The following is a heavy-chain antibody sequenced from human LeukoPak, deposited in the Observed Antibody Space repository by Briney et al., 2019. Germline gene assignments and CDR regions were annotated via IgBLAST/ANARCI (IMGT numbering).Heavy chain of an antibody. D-gene: IGHD4-23*01. Sequence: SVKVSCKASGGTFSSYAISWVRQAPGQGLEWMGGIIPIFGTANYAQNFQGRVTMTRDTSISTAYMELSSLRSDDTAVYYCARDNYGGNWYFDLWGRGTLVTVSS. CDR2: IIPIFGTA. CDR1: GGTFSSYA. J-gene: IGHJ2*01. V-gene: IGHV1-69*05. CDR3: ARDNYGGNWYFDL.